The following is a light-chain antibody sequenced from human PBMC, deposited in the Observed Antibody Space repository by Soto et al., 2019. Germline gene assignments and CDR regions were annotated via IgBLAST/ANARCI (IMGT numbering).Light chain of an antibody. CDR1: GSDVGGYNY. Sequence: QSVLTQPASVSEAPGQSITISCTGTGSDVGGYNYLSWYQQHPGKAPKVWISDVCNRPSGVSNRFSGSKSGNTASLTISGLQAEDEADYFCSSYTTSITHYVFGTGTKVTVL. V-gene: IGLV2-14*01. CDR3: SSYTTSITHYV. J-gene: IGLJ1*01. CDR2: DVC.